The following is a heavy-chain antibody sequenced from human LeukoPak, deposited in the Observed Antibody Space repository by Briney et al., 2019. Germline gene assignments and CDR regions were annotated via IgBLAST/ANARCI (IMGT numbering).Heavy chain of an antibody. D-gene: IGHD3-10*01. J-gene: IGHJ4*02. V-gene: IGHV3-23*01. CDR3: AKDALLLWFGELPRLDY. Sequence: PGGSLRLSCAASGFTFSSYAMSWVRQAPGKGLEWVSAISGSGGSTYYADSVKGRFTISRDNSKNTLYLQMNSLRAEDTAVYYCAKDALLLWFGELPRLDYWGQGTLVTVSS. CDR2: ISGSGGST. CDR1: GFTFSSYA.